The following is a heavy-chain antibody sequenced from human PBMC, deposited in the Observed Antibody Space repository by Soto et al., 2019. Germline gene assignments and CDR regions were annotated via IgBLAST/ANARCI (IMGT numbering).Heavy chain of an antibody. CDR3: ATEMPYGAGSLAGCDY. CDR2: VYHSGTT. D-gene: IGHD1-26*01. CDR1: GVCITGSY. J-gene: IGHJ4*02. V-gene: IGHV4-59*01. Sequence: EVLSLTGSVSGVCITGSYWSWIRQPPGKTLEWIGYVYHSGTTTYNPSLKSRASISVDTSKNQFSLRLTSVIAADTAVYYCATEMPYGAGSLAGCDYWGQGILVTVSS.